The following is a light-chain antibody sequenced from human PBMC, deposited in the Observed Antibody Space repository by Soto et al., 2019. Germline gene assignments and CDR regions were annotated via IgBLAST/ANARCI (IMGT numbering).Light chain of an antibody. CDR1: QDISYY. Sequence: DIQLTQSPSFLSASVGDRVTITCRASQDISYYLAWYQQKPGKAPKLLIYTASTLQSGVPSRFRGSGYGTELTITISSLQTEDFETYYCQQFNSYPITFGHGTRLEIK. CDR3: QQFNSYPIT. V-gene: IGKV1-9*01. CDR2: TAS. J-gene: IGKJ5*01.